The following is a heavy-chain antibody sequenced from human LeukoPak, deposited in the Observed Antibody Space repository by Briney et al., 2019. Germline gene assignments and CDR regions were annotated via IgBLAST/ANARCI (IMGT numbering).Heavy chain of an antibody. Sequence: GGSLRLSCAASGFIFSDNYMDWVRQAPGEGLEWIAHISGRGDVTYYTDSVKGRFTISGDNAKNSLYLQMNSLRAEDTAVYYCARDLRPLGYYYYYMDVWGKGTTVTVSS. CDR1: GFIFSDNY. D-gene: IGHD5/OR15-5a*01. CDR3: ARDLRPLGYYYYYMDV. J-gene: IGHJ6*03. V-gene: IGHV3-11*04. CDR2: ISGRGDVT.